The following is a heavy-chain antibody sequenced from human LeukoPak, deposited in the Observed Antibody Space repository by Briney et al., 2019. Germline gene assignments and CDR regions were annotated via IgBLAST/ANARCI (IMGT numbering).Heavy chain of an antibody. CDR2: IYPGDSDT. Sequence: GESLKISCKGSGYPFTSYWSGWVRRLPGKGLEWIGIIYPGDSDTRYSPSFQGQVTISADKSISTAYLQWSSLKASDTAMYYCARMTTMVSRGLAFDYWGQGTLVTVSS. D-gene: IGHD5-18*01. V-gene: IGHV5-51*01. CDR1: GYPFTSYW. CDR3: ARMTTMVSRGLAFDY. J-gene: IGHJ4*02.